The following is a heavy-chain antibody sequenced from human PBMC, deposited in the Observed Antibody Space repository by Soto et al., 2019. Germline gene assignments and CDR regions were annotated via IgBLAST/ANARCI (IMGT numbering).Heavy chain of an antibody. CDR1: GFTFSSYW. CDR3: ASERVVVAALDY. J-gene: IGHJ4*02. Sequence: GGSLRLSCAASGFTFSSYWMSWVRQAPGKGLEWVAFIREDGSDKYYVDSVKGRFTISRDNSKNTLYLQMNSLRAEDTAVYYCASERVVVAALDYWGQGTLVTVSS. CDR2: IREDGSDK. D-gene: IGHD2-15*01. V-gene: IGHV3-7*01.